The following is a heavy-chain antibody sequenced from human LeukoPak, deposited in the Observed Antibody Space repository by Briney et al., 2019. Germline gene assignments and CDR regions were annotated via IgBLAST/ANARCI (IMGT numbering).Heavy chain of an antibody. Sequence: SETQSLTFTVSGFSISSGYYWGWIRQPPGKGLEWIGSISHSGSNYYNPSLKSRVTISVDTSTNQFSLKLSSVTAADTAIYYCATNGYDDYALHYWGQGTLVTVSS. V-gene: IGHV4-38-2*02. D-gene: IGHD4-17*01. CDR1: GFSISSGYY. CDR3: ATNGYDDYALHY. J-gene: IGHJ4*02. CDR2: ISHSGSN.